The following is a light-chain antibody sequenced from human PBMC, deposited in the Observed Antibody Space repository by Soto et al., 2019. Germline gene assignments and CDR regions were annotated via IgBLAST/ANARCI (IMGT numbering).Light chain of an antibody. J-gene: IGLJ1*01. CDR1: RSDVVGYNY. V-gene: IGLV2-14*03. CDR3: SSYTSSNTYF. CDR2: DVS. Sequence: QSALTQPASMSGAPGQSIAISCTGTRSDVVGYNYVSWYQHHPGKAPKLMVYDVSNRPSGVANRGSGAKSGDTASMTISGLQAEDEADYYSSSYTSSNTYFVGTGTKVTVL.